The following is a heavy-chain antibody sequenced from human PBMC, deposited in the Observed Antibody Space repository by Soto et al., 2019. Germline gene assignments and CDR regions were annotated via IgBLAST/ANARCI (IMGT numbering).Heavy chain of an antibody. V-gene: IGHV1-69*02. CDR2: IFPLTDIT. CDR1: GGTFRNYP. J-gene: IGHJ4*02. Sequence: QVQLVQSGTEVKKPGSSVKVSCKASGGTFRNYPINWVRQAPGQGLEWMGSIFPLTDITDYAQTFQARLTISAHESTSTAYTELRSLTSDDPAMYFCARGPLVVLNYFESWGQGTLVTVSS. CDR3: ARGPLVVLNYFES.